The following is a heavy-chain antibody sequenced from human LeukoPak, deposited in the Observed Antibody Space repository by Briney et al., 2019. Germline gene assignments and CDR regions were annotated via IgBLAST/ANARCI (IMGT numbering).Heavy chain of an antibody. Sequence: PSETLSLTCAVYGGSFSGYYWSWIRQPPGKGLEWIGEINHSGSTNYNPSLKSRVTISVDTSKNQFSLKLSSVTAADTAVYYCARGSLGSSWYRREYFQHWGQGTLVTVSS. J-gene: IGHJ1*01. V-gene: IGHV4-34*01. D-gene: IGHD6-13*01. CDR2: INHSGST. CDR3: ARGSLGSSWYRREYFQH. CDR1: GGSFSGYY.